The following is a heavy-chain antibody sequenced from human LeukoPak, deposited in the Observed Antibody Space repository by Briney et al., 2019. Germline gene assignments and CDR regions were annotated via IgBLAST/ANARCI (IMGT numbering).Heavy chain of an antibody. D-gene: IGHD3-10*01. CDR1: GYTFTSYY. CDR2: INPNSGGT. J-gene: IGHJ4*02. Sequence: ASVKVSCKASGYTFTSYYMHWVRQAPGQGLEWMGWINPNSGGTNYAQKFQGRVTMTRDTSISTAYMELSRLRSDDTAVYYCARENSVLLWFGETDYWGQGTLVTVSS. V-gene: IGHV1-2*02. CDR3: ARENSVLLWFGETDY.